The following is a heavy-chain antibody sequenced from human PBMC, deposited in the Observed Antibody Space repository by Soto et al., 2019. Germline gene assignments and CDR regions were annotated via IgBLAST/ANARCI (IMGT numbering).Heavy chain of an antibody. CDR2: IQSGGPT. J-gene: IGHJ6*04. Sequence: EVQLVESGGGLVQPGGSLRLSCAASGFTVSSKYMSWVRQAPGKGLEWVSLIQSGGPTYYADSVKGRFTISRDTSENTVHLQMDSLRAEDTAGYYCARDDVLCDGGRCYGVPLDVWGKGTKVTVSA. D-gene: IGHD2-15*01. V-gene: IGHV3-66*01. CDR3: ARDDVLCDGGRCYGVPLDV. CDR1: GFTVSSKY.